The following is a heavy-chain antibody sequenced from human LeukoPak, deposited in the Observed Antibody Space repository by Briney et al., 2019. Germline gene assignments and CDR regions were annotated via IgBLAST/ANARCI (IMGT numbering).Heavy chain of an antibody. Sequence: GGSLRLSCAASGFTFSSYWMHWVRQAPGKGLVWVSRINSDGSTASYADSVRGRFTISRDNAKNTLYLQMNSLRAEDTAVYYCARDRGYYDSSGYYSFDYWGQGTLVTVSS. D-gene: IGHD3-22*01. CDR2: INSDGSTA. V-gene: IGHV3-74*01. CDR3: ARDRGYYDSSGYYSFDY. CDR1: GFTFSSYW. J-gene: IGHJ4*02.